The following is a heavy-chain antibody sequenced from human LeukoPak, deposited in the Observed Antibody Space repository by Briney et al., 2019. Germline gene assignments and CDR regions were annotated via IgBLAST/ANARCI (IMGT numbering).Heavy chain of an antibody. CDR3: ARGGTGMVRIPDY. Sequence: GGSLRLSCAASGFTFSSYAMSWVRQAPGKGLEWVSGIGTAGDTYYPGSVKGRFTISRENAKNSLYLQMNNLRAEDTAVYYCARGGTGMVRIPDYWGQGTLVTVSS. CDR2: IGTAGDT. D-gene: IGHD5-18*01. V-gene: IGHV3-13*01. J-gene: IGHJ4*02. CDR1: GFTFSSYA.